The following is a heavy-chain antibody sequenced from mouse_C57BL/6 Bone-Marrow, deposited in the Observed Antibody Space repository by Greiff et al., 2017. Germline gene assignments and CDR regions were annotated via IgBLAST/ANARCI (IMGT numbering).Heavy chain of an antibody. J-gene: IGHJ4*01. V-gene: IGHV14-4*01. CDR2: IDPENGDT. CDR3: TTEGYGSSCARDY. CDR1: GFNIKDDY. D-gene: IGHD1-1*01. Sequence: VQLQQSGAELVRPGASVKLSCTASGFNIKDDYMHWVKQRPEQGLEWIGWIDPENGDTEYASKFQGKATITADTSSNTAYLQLSSLTSEDTAVYYCTTEGYGSSCARDYWGQGTSVTVSS.